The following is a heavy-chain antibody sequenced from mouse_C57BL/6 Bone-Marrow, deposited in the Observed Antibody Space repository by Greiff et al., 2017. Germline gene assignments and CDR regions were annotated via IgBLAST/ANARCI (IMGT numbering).Heavy chain of an antibody. CDR2: IYPRSGNT. CDR3: ARRRIVEQAY. V-gene: IGHV1-81*01. D-gene: IGHD1-1*01. CDR1: GYTFTSYG. J-gene: IGHJ3*01. Sequence: QVQLQQSGAELARPGASVKLSCTASGYTFTSYGISWVKQRTGQGLEWIGEIYPRSGNTYYNEKFKGKATLTADKSSITAYMELRSLTSEDSAVYFGARRRIVEQAYWGQGTLVTVSA.